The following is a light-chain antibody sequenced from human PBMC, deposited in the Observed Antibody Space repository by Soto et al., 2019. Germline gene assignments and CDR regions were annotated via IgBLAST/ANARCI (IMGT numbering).Light chain of an antibody. J-gene: IGKJ3*01. Sequence: DIQMTQSPSSLSASVGDRVTITCRGSQGINHYLAWFQQKPGKVPKLLIYATSTLQSGVPSRFSGSGFGTDFTLTISSLQPEDVATYYCQKHNSAPLFFGPGTKVEIK. CDR3: QKHNSAPLF. V-gene: IGKV1-27*01. CDR2: ATS. CDR1: QGINHY.